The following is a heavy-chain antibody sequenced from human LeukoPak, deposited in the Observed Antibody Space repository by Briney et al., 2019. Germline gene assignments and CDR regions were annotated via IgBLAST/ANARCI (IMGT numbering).Heavy chain of an antibody. V-gene: IGHV4-34*01. CDR1: GGSFSGYY. CDR3: ARVRYCSSTSCS. J-gene: IGHJ5*02. D-gene: IGHD2-2*01. CDR2: INHSGST. Sequence: SETLSLTCAVHGGSFSGYYWSWIRQPPGKGLEWIGEINHSGSTNYNPSLKSRVTISVDTSKNQFSLKLSSVTAADTAVYYCARVRYCSSTSCSWGQGTLVTVSS.